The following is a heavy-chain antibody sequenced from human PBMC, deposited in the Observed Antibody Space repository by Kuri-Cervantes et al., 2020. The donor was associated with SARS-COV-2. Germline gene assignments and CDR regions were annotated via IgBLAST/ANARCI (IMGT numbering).Heavy chain of an antibody. D-gene: IGHD3-22*01. CDR2: IIPIFAKA. CDR3: ARGPGLSDSRGYYYFY. V-gene: IGHV1-69*13. CDR1: GGTFSSYA. Sequence: SVKVSCKASGGTFSSYAITWVRQAPGQGLEWMGGIIPIFAKANYAQKFQGRVTITADQSTSTAYMELSSLRSEDTAVYYYARGPGLSDSRGYYYFYWGQGTLVTVSS. J-gene: IGHJ4*02.